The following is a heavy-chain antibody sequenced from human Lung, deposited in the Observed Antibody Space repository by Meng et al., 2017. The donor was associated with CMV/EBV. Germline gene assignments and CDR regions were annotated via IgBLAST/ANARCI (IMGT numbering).Heavy chain of an antibody. V-gene: IGHV4-4*02. Sequence: SXAVSGGSISSSNWWSWVRQPPGKGLEWIGEIYHSGSTNYNPSLKSRVTISVDKSKNQFSLKLSSVTAADTAVYYCAREKTYYYGSGSPHYYYYGMYVWGQGXTVTVSS. J-gene: IGHJ6*02. CDR1: GGSISSSNW. CDR3: AREKTYYYGSGSPHYYYYGMYV. D-gene: IGHD3-10*01. CDR2: IYHSGST.